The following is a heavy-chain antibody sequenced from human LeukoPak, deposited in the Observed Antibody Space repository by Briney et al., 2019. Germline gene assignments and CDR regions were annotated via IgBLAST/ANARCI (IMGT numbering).Heavy chain of an antibody. CDR3: ARGLDAFDY. J-gene: IGHJ4*02. V-gene: IGHV4-39*01. CDR1: GGSIRSSYYY. Sequence: SETLSLTCTVSGGSIRSSYYYWGWIRQPPGKGLEWIGSIYDSGRTYYNPSLKSRVTISVDTSKSQFSLKLNSVAAADTAVYYCARGLDAFDYWGQGTLVTVSS. CDR2: IYDSGRT.